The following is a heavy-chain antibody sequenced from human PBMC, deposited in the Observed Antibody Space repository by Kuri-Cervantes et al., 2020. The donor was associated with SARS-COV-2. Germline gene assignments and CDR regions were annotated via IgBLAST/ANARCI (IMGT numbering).Heavy chain of an antibody. J-gene: IGHJ6*03. CDR2: IYYSGST. D-gene: IGHD3-3*01. V-gene: IGHV4-39*07. Sequence: ESLKISCTVSGGSISSSSYYWGWIRQPPGKGLEWIGSIYYSGSTYYNPSLKSRVTISVDTSKNQFSLKLSSVTAADTAVYYCARGDFWSGYYYYYYYMDVWGKGTTVTVSS. CDR1: GGSISSSSYY. CDR3: ARGDFWSGYYYYYYYMDV.